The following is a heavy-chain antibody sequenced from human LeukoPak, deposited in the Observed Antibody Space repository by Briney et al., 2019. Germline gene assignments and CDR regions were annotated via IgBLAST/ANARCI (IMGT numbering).Heavy chain of an antibody. V-gene: IGHV5-51*01. Sequence: GESLKISCKGSGYSFTSYWIGWVRQMPGKGLEWMGIIYPGDSDTRYSPSFQGQVTISADKSISTAYLQWSSLKASDTAMYYCARLSPGYSYGANWFDPWGRGTLVTVSS. J-gene: IGHJ5*02. CDR3: ARLSPGYSYGANWFDP. D-gene: IGHD5-18*01. CDR2: IYPGDSDT. CDR1: GYSFTSYW.